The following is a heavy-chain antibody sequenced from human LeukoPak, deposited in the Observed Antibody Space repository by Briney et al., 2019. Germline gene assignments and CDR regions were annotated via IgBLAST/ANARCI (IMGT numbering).Heavy chain of an antibody. Sequence: GGSLRLSCAASGFTFSSCWMRWVRQAPGKGLEWVASIKEDGSEKYYVDSVKGRFTISRDTAKNTLYLQMNSLRADDTAVYYCPRTRGCYGSRSCEHHFDYWGEGTLGPVSS. CDR3: PRTRGCYGSRSCEHHFDY. D-gene: IGHD3-10*01. CDR1: GFTFSSCW. J-gene: IGHJ4*02. CDR2: IKEDGSEK. V-gene: IGHV3-7*01.